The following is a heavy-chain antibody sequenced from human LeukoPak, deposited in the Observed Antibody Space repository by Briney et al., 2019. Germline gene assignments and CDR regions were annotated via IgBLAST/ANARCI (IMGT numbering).Heavy chain of an antibody. CDR2: ISGSGGST. CDR3: ARVPSGGETTPKTYYYYGMNV. J-gene: IGHJ6*02. V-gene: IGHV3-23*01. Sequence: GGSLRLSCAASGFTFSSYAMSWVRQAPGKGLEWVSAISGSGGSTYYADSVKGRFTISRDNANNSLYLLMNSLRAEDTGVYFCARVPSGGETTPKTYYYYGMNVWGQGTTVTVSS. CDR1: GFTFSSYA. D-gene: IGHD1-7*01.